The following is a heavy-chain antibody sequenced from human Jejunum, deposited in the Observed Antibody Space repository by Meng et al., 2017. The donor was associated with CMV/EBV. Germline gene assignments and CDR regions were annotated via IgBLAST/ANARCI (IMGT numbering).Heavy chain of an antibody. CDR3: AIDYRRGDGSG. J-gene: IGHJ4*02. Sequence: CDASGCTFRTYTRNGVRQAPGKGLEWVTSITSSSTYIYYPDAEKGRFTISRDNAKNSPYLQRTSLGADAPAVYYWAIDYRRGDGSGWGQGTLVTVSS. D-gene: IGHD3-10*01. CDR2: ITSSSTYI. V-gene: IGHV3-21*01. CDR1: GCTFRTYT.